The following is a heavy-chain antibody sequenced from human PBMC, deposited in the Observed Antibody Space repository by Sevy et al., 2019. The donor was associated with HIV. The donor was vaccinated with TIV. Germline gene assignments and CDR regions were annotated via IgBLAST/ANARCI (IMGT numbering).Heavy chain of an antibody. D-gene: IGHD2-8*01. Sequence: GGSLRLSCAASGFTFSKYSMSWVRQAPGKGLGWVSTLSFVCGRINYADSVMGRFTISRDNSKNTVYLQMNSLGADDTAVYYGAREGCTKPHDYWGQGTLVTVSS. CDR2: LSFVCGRI. CDR1: GFTFSKYS. V-gene: IGHV3-23*01. J-gene: IGHJ4*02. CDR3: AREGCTKPHDY.